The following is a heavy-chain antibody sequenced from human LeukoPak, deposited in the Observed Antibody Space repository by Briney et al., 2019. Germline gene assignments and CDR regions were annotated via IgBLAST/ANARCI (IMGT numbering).Heavy chain of an antibody. V-gene: IGHV5-51*01. CDR1: GYSFTSYW. J-gene: IGHJ4*02. CDR3: AILNHPDGRVY. D-gene: IGHD5-24*01. CDR2: IYPGDSDT. Sequence: GESLKISCKASGYSFTSYWIGWVRQMPGKGLEWMMIIYPGDSDTRYSPSFQGQVTISADKSINTVYLQWSSLKASDTAIYFCAILNHPDGRVYWGQGTLVTVSS.